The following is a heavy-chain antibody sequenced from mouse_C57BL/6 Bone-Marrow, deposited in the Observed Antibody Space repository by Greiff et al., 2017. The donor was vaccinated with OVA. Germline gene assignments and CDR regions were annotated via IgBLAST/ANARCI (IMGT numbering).Heavy chain of an antibody. CDR3: ARSDGYYSWFAY. CDR2: IYPRSGNT. CDR1: GYTFTSYG. J-gene: IGHJ3*01. Sequence: VKLMESGAELARPGASVKLSCKASGYTFTSYGISWVKQRTGQGLEWIGEIYPRSGNTYYNEKFKGKATLTADKSSSTAYMELRSLTSKDSAVYFCARSDGYYSWFAYWGQGTLVTVSA. D-gene: IGHD2-3*01. V-gene: IGHV1-81*01.